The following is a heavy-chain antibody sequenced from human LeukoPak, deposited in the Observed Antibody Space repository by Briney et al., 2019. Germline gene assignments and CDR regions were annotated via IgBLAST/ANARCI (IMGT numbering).Heavy chain of an antibody. V-gene: IGHV4-59*01. Sequence: SETLSLTCTVSGGSISSYYWSWLRQPPGKGLEWIGYIYYSGSTNYNPSLKSRVTISVDTSKNQFSLKLSSVTAADTAVYYCARGGGDYGAEYFQHWGQGTLVTVSS. D-gene: IGHD4-17*01. CDR1: GGSISSYY. CDR3: ARGGGDYGAEYFQH. CDR2: IYYSGST. J-gene: IGHJ1*01.